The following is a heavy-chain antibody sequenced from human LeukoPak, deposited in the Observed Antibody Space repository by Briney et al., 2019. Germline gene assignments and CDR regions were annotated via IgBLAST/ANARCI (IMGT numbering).Heavy chain of an antibody. CDR2: IIPIFGTA. CDR1: RGTFSSYA. D-gene: IGHD5-12*01. V-gene: IGHV1-69*13. J-gene: IGHJ4*02. Sequence: ASVKVSCKASRGTFSSYAISWVRQAPGQGLDWMGGIIPIFGTANYAQKFQGRVTITADESTSTAYMELSSLRSEDTAVYYCGSWATATRTIDYWGQGTLVTVSS. CDR3: GSWATATRTIDY.